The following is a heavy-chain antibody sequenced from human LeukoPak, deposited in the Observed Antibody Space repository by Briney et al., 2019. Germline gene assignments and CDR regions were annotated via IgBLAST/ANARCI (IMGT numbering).Heavy chain of an antibody. CDR1: GYSISSGYY. J-gene: IGHJ5*02. CDR2: IYHSGST. V-gene: IGHV4-38-2*02. Sequence: SETLSLTCTVSGYSISSGYYWGWMRQPPGKGLAWRGSIYHSGSTYYNPSLRRRDTISVNTTKKQFPLKPNSVTAADTAVYYCARFDYGGNPGWFDPWGQGTLVTVSS. CDR3: ARFDYGGNPGWFDP. D-gene: IGHD4-23*01.